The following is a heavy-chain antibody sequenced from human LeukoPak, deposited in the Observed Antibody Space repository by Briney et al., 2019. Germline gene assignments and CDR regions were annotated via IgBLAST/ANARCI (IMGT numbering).Heavy chain of an antibody. V-gene: IGHV3-30*18. Sequence: PGGSLRLSCAASGFTVSDNYMSWVRQAPGKGLEWVAVISYDGSNKYYADSVKGRFTISRDNSKNTLYLQMNSLRAEDTAVYYCAKDIDYGDPHDAFDIWGQGTMVTVSS. CDR3: AKDIDYGDPHDAFDI. CDR1: GFTVSDNY. J-gene: IGHJ3*02. D-gene: IGHD4-17*01. CDR2: ISYDGSNK.